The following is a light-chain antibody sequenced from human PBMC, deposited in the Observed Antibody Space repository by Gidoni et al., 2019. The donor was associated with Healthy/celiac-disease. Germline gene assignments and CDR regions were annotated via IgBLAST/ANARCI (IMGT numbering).Light chain of an antibody. Sequence: EIVLTQSPGTLALSPGESATLSCRASQSVSSSYLAWYQQKPGQAPRLLIYGASSRATGIPDRFSGSGSGTDFTLPISSLEPEDFAVYYCQQYCSSRTFGQGTKVEIK. CDR3: QQYCSSRT. J-gene: IGKJ1*01. V-gene: IGKV3-20*01. CDR1: QSVSSSY. CDR2: GAS.